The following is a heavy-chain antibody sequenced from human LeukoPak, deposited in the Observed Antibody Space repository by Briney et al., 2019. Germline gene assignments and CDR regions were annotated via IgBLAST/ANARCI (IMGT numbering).Heavy chain of an antibody. V-gene: IGHV5-51*01. CDR3: ASPHMITFGGVIAPPEY. J-gene: IGHJ4*02. CDR2: IYPGDSDA. CDR1: GYSFTSYW. Sequence: GESLKISCKGSGYSFTSYWIGWVRQLPGKGLEWMGIIYPGDSDARYSPSFQGQVTISADKSISIAYLQWSSLKASDTAMYYCASPHMITFGGVIAPPEYWGQGTLVTVSS. D-gene: IGHD3-16*02.